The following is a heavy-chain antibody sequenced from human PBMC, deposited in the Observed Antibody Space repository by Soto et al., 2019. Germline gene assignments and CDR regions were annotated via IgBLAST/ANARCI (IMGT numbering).Heavy chain of an antibody. CDR1: GVTFSSYA. J-gene: IGHJ6*02. D-gene: IGHD3-22*01. Sequence: GASVKVSCKASGVTFSSYAISWVRQAPGQGLEWMGGIIPIFGTANYAQKFQGRVTITADESTSTAYMELSSLRPNDTALYYCAASRGFDSNGYSGYYYGMDVWGQGTTVTVSS. V-gene: IGHV1-69*13. CDR3: AASRGFDSNGYSGYYYGMDV. CDR2: IIPIFGTA.